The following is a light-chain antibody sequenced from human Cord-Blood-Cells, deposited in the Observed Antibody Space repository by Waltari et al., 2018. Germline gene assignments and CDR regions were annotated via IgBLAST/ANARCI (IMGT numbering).Light chain of an antibody. J-gene: IGLJ2*01. CDR3: CSDAGSSNVV. CDR2: EGS. Sequence: HSALTQPASVSDSPGQSISIPCTGTSRDVGGSYLVSWYQQHPCKAPKLRIYEGSKRPSGISNRFSGSKAGNTTSLTICGLQAEDEADYNCCSDAGSSNVVFGGGTKLTVL. CDR1: SRDVGGSYL. V-gene: IGLV2-23*01.